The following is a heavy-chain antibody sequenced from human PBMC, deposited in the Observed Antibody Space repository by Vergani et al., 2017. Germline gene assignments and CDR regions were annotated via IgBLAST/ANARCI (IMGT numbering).Heavy chain of an antibody. Sequence: QVQLQESGPGLVKPSETLSLTCTVSGGSIRSYYWSWIRQPPGEGLEWSRYIYYSGSTNYNPSLKSRVTISVDTSKNQFSLKLSSVTAADTAVYYCARSWFGESPWAYWGQGTLVTVSS. CDR3: ARSWFGESPWAY. CDR1: GGSIRSYY. CDR2: IYYSGST. J-gene: IGHJ4*02. D-gene: IGHD3-10*01. V-gene: IGHV4-59*01.